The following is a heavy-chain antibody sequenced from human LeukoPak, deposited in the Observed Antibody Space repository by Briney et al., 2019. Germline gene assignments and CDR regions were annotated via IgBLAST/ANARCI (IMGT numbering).Heavy chain of an antibody. D-gene: IGHD3-22*01. CDR3: ASTLYYYDSRNYFDY. CDR1: GGSISSYY. J-gene: IGHJ4*02. CDR2: IYYSGST. Sequence: PSETLSLTCTVSGGSISSYYWSWIRQPPGKGLEWIRYIYYSGSTNYNPSLKSRVTISVDTTKNQFSLKLSSVTAADTAVYYCASTLYYYDSRNYFDYWGQGTLVTVSS. V-gene: IGHV4-59*01.